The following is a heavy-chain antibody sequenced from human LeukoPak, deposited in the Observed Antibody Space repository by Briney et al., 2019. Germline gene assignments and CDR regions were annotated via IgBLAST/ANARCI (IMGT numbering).Heavy chain of an antibody. V-gene: IGHV3-43*02. CDR3: AKAHGAQLYCLWDFLDY. CDR2: ISEDGGST. CDR1: GFTFDDYA. J-gene: IGHJ4*02. D-gene: IGHD5/OR15-5a*01. Sequence: GGSLRHSSAASGFTFDDYAVHWVRQAPGRGLEWVSLISEDGGSTYYADPVRGRFTISRDNSKNSLFLHMNSLRSEDTALYYCAKAHGAQLYCLWDFLDYWGQGTLVTVSS.